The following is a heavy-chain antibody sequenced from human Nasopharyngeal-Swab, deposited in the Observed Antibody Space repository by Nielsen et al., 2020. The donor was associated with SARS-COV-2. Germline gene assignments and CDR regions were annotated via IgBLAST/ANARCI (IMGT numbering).Heavy chain of an antibody. J-gene: IGHJ5*02. CDR3: ARDNIDVVVPAAMWVGWFDP. CDR2: ISAYNGNT. V-gene: IGHV1-18*04. Sequence: ASVKVSCKASGYTFTSYGISWVRQAPGQGLEWMGWISAYNGNTNYAQKLQGRVTMTTDTSTSTAYTELRSLRSDDTAVYYCARDNIDVVVPAAMWVGWFDPWGQGTLVTVSS. CDR1: GYTFTSYG. D-gene: IGHD2-2*01.